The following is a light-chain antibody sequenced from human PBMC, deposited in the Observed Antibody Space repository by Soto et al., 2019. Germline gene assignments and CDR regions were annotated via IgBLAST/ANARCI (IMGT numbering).Light chain of an antibody. CDR1: QSDSSN. Sequence: EIIITQSPATLSVSPGERATLSCRASQSDSSNLAWYQQKHGQAPGLLIYCASTRATGIPARFSGSGSGTEFTLTISSLQSEGFAVYYCQQYNNWTQAFGQGTKVDIK. CDR3: QQYNNWTQA. V-gene: IGKV3-15*01. CDR2: CAS. J-gene: IGKJ1*01.